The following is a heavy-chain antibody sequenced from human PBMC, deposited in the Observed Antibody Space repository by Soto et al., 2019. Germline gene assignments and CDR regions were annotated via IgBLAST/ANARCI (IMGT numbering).Heavy chain of an antibody. V-gene: IGHV4-30-4*01. J-gene: IGHJ4*02. D-gene: IGHD3-22*01. CDR3: GRIDGSGYYLHN. Sequence: QVQLQEAGPGLVKPSQTLSLTCTVSVDSISGGDYYWGWIRQPPGKGLEWIGYISYSGSTYCNPSLKSRVTISVDTSKNQFSLRLTSVTAADTAVHYCGRIDGSGYYLHNWGQGTLVTVSS. CDR2: ISYSGST. CDR1: VDSISGGDYY.